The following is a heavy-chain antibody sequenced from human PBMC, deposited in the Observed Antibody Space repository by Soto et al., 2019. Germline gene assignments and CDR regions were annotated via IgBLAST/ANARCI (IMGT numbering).Heavy chain of an antibody. V-gene: IGHV1-69*13. D-gene: IGHD2-21*02. CDR2: IIPIFGTA. CDR3: ARDRGHIVVVTRDYYYGMDV. Sequence: GASVKVYCRASGGTFSSYAISWVRQAPGQGLEWMGGIIPIFGTANYAQKFQCRVTITADESTSTAYMELSSLRSEDTAVYYCARDRGHIVVVTRDYYYGMDVWGQGTTVTVSS. J-gene: IGHJ6*02. CDR1: GGTFSSYA.